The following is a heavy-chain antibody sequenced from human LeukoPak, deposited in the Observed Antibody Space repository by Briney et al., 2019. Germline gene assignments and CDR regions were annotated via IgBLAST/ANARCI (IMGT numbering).Heavy chain of an antibody. D-gene: IGHD3-22*01. V-gene: IGHV3-23*01. CDR2: ISGSGGST. CDR1: GFTFSSYA. CDR3: AKDAYPNYYDSSGPFDY. J-gene: IGHJ4*02. Sequence: GGSLRLSCAASGFTFSSYAMSWVRQAPGKGLEWVSAISGSGGSTYYADSVKGRFTISRDNSKNTLYLQMNSLRAEDTAVYYCAKDAYPNYYDSSGPFDYWGQGTLVTVSS.